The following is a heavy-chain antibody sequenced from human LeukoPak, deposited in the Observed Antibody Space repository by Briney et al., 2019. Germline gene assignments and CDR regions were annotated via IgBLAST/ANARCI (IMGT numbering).Heavy chain of an antibody. D-gene: IGHD6-6*01. CDR3: ARDHQVSYFDY. CDR1: RFTFSASS. V-gene: IGHV3-30*04. CDR2: ISDDGSNE. Sequence: GGSLRLSCAASRFTFSASSMHWVRQAPGKGLEWVALISDDGSNESFADSVKGRFTISRDNSKNTLYLQMNSLRADDTAVYYCARDHQVSYFDYWGQGTLVTVSS. J-gene: IGHJ4*02.